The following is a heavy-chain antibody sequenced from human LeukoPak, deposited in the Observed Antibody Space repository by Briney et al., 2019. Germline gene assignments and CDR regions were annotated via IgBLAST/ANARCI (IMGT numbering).Heavy chain of an antibody. V-gene: IGHV3-74*01. Sequence: GGSLRLSCAASGFTFSDNYMSWVRQAPGKGLVWVSRIASDGSSTTYADSVKGRFSISRDNAKNTLYLQMNSLRVEDTAVYYCARGRPHGNDYWGQGTLVTVSS. CDR1: GFTFSDNY. CDR3: ARGRPHGNDY. D-gene: IGHD4-23*01. J-gene: IGHJ4*02. CDR2: IASDGSST.